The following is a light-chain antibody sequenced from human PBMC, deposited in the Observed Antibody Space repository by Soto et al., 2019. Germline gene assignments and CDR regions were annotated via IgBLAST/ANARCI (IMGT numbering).Light chain of an antibody. J-gene: IGKJ1*01. CDR1: QSVSTN. Sequence: EIVMTHFPATPSESPGERITLSCPANQSVSTNGAWYQQKPGEAPRLLIFDAAARAVDIPGRFSGSVSGTEFTLTISSLQPEDFAVYFCHSYDKWHPGTFGQGTKVDIK. V-gene: IGKV3D-15*01. CDR2: DAA. CDR3: HSYDKWHPGT.